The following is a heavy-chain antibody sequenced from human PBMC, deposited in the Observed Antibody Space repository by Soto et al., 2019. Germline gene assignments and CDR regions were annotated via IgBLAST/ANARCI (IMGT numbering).Heavy chain of an antibody. V-gene: IGHV4-59*02. D-gene: IGHD3-9*01. CDR3: ARALDPPRMYY. J-gene: IGHJ4*02. CDR1: GDSVTSHY. Sequence: PSETLSLTCSFSGDSVTSHYLTWIRQSPEKGLEWIGYMHYTGISHYNPSLKSRVTISVDTSKNQFSLKLSSVTAADTAVDYCARALDPPRMYYWGQGTLVTVSS. CDR2: MHYTGIS.